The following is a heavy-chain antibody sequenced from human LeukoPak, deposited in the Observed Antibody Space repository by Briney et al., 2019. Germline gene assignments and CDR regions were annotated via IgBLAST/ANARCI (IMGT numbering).Heavy chain of an antibody. CDR1: GFIFSNHE. V-gene: IGHV3-48*03. CDR2: ISSTGGDI. Sequence: PGGSLRLSGAGSGFIFSNHEMNWVRQAPGKGLEWVSYISSTGGDIYYADSVKGRFTISRDNAEKSVYLQMNSLRAEDTAVYYCARDLPTGTYRAYFDNWGQGTLVTVSS. CDR3: ARDLPTGTYRAYFDN. D-gene: IGHD1-26*01. J-gene: IGHJ4*02.